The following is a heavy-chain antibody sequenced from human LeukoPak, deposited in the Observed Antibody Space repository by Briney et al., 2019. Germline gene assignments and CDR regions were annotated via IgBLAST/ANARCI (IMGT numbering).Heavy chain of an antibody. Sequence: SETLSLTCAVYGESFRGYYWTWIRQTPGKGLEWIGEIDHIGKTTYNSSLKSRVTISVDTSKNQFSLRLTSVTASDTAVYYCARPVRCSATTCTGPFDYWGQGTLVTVSS. CDR2: IDHIGKT. CDR1: GESFRGYY. V-gene: IGHV4-34*01. J-gene: IGHJ4*02. CDR3: ARPVRCSATTCTGPFDY. D-gene: IGHD6-19*01.